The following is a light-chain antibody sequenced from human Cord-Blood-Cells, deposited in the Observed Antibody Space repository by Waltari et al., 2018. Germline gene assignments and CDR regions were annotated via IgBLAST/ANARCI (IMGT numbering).Light chain of an antibody. V-gene: IGKV3-20*01. CDR1: QSITSNY. CDR2: DTS. CDR3: QQYGASPPT. J-gene: IGKJ3*01. Sequence: ELVFTQSPGTLSLYPGESATLSCRAIQSITSNYLAWYQHRPGQAPRLLIYDTSTRATGIPDRFSGSGSGTDFTLTISGLEPEDFAVYYCQQYGASPPTFGPGTTVDIE.